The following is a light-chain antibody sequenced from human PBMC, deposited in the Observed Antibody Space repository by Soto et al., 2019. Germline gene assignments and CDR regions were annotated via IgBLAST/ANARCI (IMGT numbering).Light chain of an antibody. CDR3: QQFGSSSYT. CDR2: GAS. V-gene: IGKV3-20*01. J-gene: IGKJ2*01. CDR1: QSVSSHN. Sequence: EIVLTQSPGTLSLSPGERATLSCRASQSVSSHNLAWYQQKPGQAPRLLIYGASSGATGIPDRFSGSGSGTDFTLTISRLEPEDFAVYYCQQFGSSSYTFGQGTKLEIK.